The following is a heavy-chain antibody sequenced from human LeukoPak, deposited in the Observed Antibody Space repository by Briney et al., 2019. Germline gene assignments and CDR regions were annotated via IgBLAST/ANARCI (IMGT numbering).Heavy chain of an antibody. J-gene: IGHJ4*02. D-gene: IGHD1-14*01. CDR3: ARENHRLDY. Sequence: SETLSLTCTVSGGSISSYYWSWIRQPPGKGLEWIGYIYYSGSTNYNPSLKSRVTMSVDTSKNQFSLKLSSVTAADTAVYYCARENHRLDYWGQGTLVTVSS. CDR1: GGSISSYY. V-gene: IGHV4-59*12. CDR2: IYYSGST.